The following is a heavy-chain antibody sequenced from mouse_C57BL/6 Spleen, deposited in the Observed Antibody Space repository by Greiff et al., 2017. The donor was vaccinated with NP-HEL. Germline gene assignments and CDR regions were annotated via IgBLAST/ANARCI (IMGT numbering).Heavy chain of an antibody. J-gene: IGHJ3*01. Sequence: EVKVVESGEGLVKPGGSLKLSCAASGFTFSSYAMSWVRQTPEKRLEWVAYISSGGDYIYYADTVKGRFTISRDNARNTLYLQMSSLKSEDTAMYYCTRDRITTAGFAYWGQGTLVTVSA. CDR1: GFTFSSYA. D-gene: IGHD1-2*01. V-gene: IGHV5-9-1*02. CDR3: TRDRITTAGFAY. CDR2: ISSGGDYI.